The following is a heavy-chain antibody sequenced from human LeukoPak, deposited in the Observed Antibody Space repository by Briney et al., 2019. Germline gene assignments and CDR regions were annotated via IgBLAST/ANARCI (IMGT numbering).Heavy chain of an antibody. V-gene: IGHV3-21*01. CDR2: ISSSSSYI. D-gene: IGHD3-9*01. CDR1: GFTFSSYS. Sequence: GGSLRLSCAASGFTFSSYSMNWVRQAPGKGLEWVSSISSSSSYIYYADSVKGRFTISRDNAKNSLYLQMNSLRAEDTAVYYCARDKYYDILTGYRDNWFDPWGQGILVTVSS. J-gene: IGHJ5*02. CDR3: ARDKYYDILTGYRDNWFDP.